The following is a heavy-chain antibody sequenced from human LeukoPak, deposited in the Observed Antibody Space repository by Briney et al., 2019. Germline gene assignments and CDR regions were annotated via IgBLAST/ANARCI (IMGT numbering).Heavy chain of an antibody. Sequence: GGSLRLSCAASGFTFSSYGMHWVRQAPGKGLEWVAVISYDGDNKYYADSVKGRFTISRDNSKNTLYLQMNSLRAEDTAVYYCAKDRDGDYLFDYWGQGTLVTVSS. CDR2: ISYDGDNK. D-gene: IGHD4-17*01. J-gene: IGHJ4*02. CDR1: GFTFSSYG. V-gene: IGHV3-30*18. CDR3: AKDRDGDYLFDY.